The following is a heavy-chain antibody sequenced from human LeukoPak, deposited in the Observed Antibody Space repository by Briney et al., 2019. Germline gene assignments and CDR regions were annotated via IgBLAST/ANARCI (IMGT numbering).Heavy chain of an antibody. Sequence: GGSLRLSCAASGFTFSSYWMHWVRHPPGKGRVWVSRINSDGSSTSYADSVKGRFTISRDNAKNTLYLQMNSLRAEDTAVYYCATDKSQYSSSWYDFFDYWGRGTLVTVSS. CDR3: ATDKSQYSSSWYDFFDY. CDR2: INSDGSST. CDR1: GFTFSSYW. D-gene: IGHD6-13*01. V-gene: IGHV3-74*01. J-gene: IGHJ4*02.